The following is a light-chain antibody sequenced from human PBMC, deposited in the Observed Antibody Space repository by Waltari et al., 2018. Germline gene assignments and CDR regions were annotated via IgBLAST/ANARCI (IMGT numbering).Light chain of an antibody. V-gene: IGKV3-15*01. Sequence: EIVMTQSPATLSVSPGERVTLSCRARQSVSSNLAWYQQKPGQAPRLLIYGASTRATGIPARFSGSGSGTEFTLTISSLQSEDFAVYYCQQYNNWPPYTFGQGTKLEIK. J-gene: IGKJ2*01. CDR3: QQYNNWPPYT. CDR1: QSVSSN. CDR2: GAS.